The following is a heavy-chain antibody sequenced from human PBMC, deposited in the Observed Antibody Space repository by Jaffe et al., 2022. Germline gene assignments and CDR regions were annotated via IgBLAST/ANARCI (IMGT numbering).Heavy chain of an antibody. J-gene: IGHJ6*03. D-gene: IGHD2-15*01. CDR2: INHSGST. CDR3: ARGGGGALGYCSGGSCFWGHYMDV. Sequence: QVQLQQWGAGLLKPSETLSLTCAVYGGSFSGYYWSWIRQPPGKGLEWIGEINHSGSTNYNPSLKSRVTISVDTSKNQFSLKLSSVTAADTAVYYCARGGGGALGYCSGGSCFWGHYMDVWGKGTTVTVSS. CDR1: GGSFSGYY. V-gene: IGHV4-34*01.